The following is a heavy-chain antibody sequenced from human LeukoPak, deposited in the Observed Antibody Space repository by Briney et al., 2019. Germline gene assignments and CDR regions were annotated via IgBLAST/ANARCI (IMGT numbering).Heavy chain of an antibody. CDR1: GFTFSSYS. D-gene: IGHD4-17*01. Sequence: PGGSLRLSCAASGFTFSSYSMNRVRQAPGKGLEWVSYISSSSSTIYYADSVKGRFTISRDNAKNSLYLQMNSLRAEDTAVYYCARVGFHGDFDYWGQGTLVTVSS. V-gene: IGHV3-48*01. CDR2: ISSSSSTI. CDR3: ARVGFHGDFDY. J-gene: IGHJ4*02.